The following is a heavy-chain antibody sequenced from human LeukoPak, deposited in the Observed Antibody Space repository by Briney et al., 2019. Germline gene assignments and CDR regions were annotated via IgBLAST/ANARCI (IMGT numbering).Heavy chain of an antibody. Sequence: GGSLRLSCAASGFTFSHYGMHWVRQAPGKGLEWVAFIRFDGSDTYYEESVKGRFTVSRDNSKDALDLQMNSLRAEGTAMYYCARSLSAGSGWYYFDYGGQGTLVTVSS. CDR3: ARSLSAGSGWYYFDY. J-gene: IGHJ4*02. D-gene: IGHD6-19*01. CDR2: IRFDGSDT. V-gene: IGHV3-30*02. CDR1: GFTFSHYG.